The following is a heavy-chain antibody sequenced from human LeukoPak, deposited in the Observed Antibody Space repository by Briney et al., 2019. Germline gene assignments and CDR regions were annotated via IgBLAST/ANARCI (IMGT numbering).Heavy chain of an antibody. J-gene: IGHJ4*02. Sequence: GGSLRLSCAASGIIFSDYWMHWVRQAPGKGLVWVSRINRDGSSTSYADSVKGRFTISRDNAKNTLYLQMNSLRAEDTAVYYCAKIPQVATYTVPNFDFWGQGTLVTVSS. CDR1: GIIFSDYW. CDR2: INRDGSST. V-gene: IGHV3-74*01. D-gene: IGHD3-16*01. CDR3: AKIPQVATYTVPNFDF.